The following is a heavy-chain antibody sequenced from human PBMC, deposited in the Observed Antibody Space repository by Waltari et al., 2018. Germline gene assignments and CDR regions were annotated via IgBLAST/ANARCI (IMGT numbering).Heavy chain of an antibody. D-gene: IGHD2-15*01. J-gene: IGHJ2*01. Sequence: QVQLQESGPGLVKPSGTLSLTCAVSGGSISSSNWWSWVRQPPGKGLGWIGEIYHSGSTHANPSPKSRVTISVDKSKNQFSLKLSSVTAADTAMYYCARDRAGYCSGGSCYRYWYFDLWGRGTLVTVSS. CDR2: IYHSGST. V-gene: IGHV4-4*02. CDR3: ARDRAGYCSGGSCYRYWYFDL. CDR1: GGSISSSNW.